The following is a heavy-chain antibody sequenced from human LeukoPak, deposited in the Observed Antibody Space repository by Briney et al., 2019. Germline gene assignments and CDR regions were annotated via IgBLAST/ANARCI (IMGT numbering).Heavy chain of an antibody. J-gene: IGHJ6*02. CDR3: ARWAVAGSYYYYGMDV. Sequence: PGGSLRLSCAASGFTFSSYGMHWVRQAPGKGLEWVAVISYDGSNKYYADSVKGRFTISRDNSKNTLYLQMNSLRAEDTAVYYCARWAVAGSYYYYGMDVWGQGTTVAVSS. V-gene: IGHV3-30*03. CDR2: ISYDGSNK. D-gene: IGHD6-19*01. CDR1: GFTFSSYG.